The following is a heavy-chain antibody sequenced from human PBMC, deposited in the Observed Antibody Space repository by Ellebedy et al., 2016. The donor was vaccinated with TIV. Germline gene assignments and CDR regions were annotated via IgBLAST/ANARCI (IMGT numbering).Heavy chain of an antibody. J-gene: IGHJ3*02. CDR1: GFTFSSYS. CDR3: VRGAFDNSFDI. CDR2: ISPTSGSTI. V-gene: IGHV3-48*02. D-gene: IGHD1-20*01. Sequence: GESLKISXAASGFTFSSYSLDWVHQAPGKRLEWISYISPTSGSTIYYADSVRGRFTISKNTAKNTLYLQMRSLRDEDTAVYYCVRGAFDNSFDIWGQGTLVTVSS.